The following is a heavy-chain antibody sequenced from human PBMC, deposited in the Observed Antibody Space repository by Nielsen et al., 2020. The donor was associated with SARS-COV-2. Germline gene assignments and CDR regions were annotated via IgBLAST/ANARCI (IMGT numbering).Heavy chain of an antibody. Sequence: RQAPGKGLEWIGEINHSGSTNYNPSLKSRVTISVDTSKNQFSLKLTSVSAADTAVYYCARHGWAAAEFDTWGQGTLVTVSS. CDR2: INHSGST. V-gene: IGHV4-34*01. J-gene: IGHJ4*02. CDR3: ARHGWAAAEFDT. D-gene: IGHD6-13*01.